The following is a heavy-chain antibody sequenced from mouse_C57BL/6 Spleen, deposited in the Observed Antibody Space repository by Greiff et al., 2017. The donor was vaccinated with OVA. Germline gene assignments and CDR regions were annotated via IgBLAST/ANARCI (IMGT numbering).Heavy chain of an antibody. J-gene: IGHJ4*01. V-gene: IGHV5-4*01. CDR3: ARDLDPGAMDY. CDR1: GFTFSSYA. CDR2: ISDGGSYT. Sequence: EVQLVESGGGLVKPGGSLKLSCAASGFTFSSYAMSWVRQTPEKRLEWVATISDGGSYTYYPDNVKGRFTISRDNAKNNLYLQMSHLKSEDTAMYYCARDLDPGAMDYWGQGTSVTVSS.